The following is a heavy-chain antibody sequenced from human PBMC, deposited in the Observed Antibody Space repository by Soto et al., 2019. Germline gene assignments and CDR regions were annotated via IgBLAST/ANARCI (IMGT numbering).Heavy chain of an antibody. CDR1: GFTFSSYG. D-gene: IGHD2-15*01. CDR2: ISHDGSNK. Sequence: QVQLVESGGGVVQPGRSLRLSCAASGFTFSSYGMHWVRQAPGKGLEWVAVISHDGSNKYDADSVKGRFTISRDNSKNTLYLQKNSLRSEDPAVYYCANESGYFCGGSCRYYMDVWGKGTTVTVSS. CDR3: ANESGYFCGGSCRYYMDV. V-gene: IGHV3-30*18. J-gene: IGHJ6*03.